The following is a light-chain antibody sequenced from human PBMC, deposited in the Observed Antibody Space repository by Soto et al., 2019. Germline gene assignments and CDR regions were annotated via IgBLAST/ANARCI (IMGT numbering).Light chain of an antibody. CDR1: QSINRY. CDR3: QQSYSTPLT. V-gene: IGKV1-39*01. CDR2: AAS. Sequence: TQVTQPPSSLSASVGDRVTITCRASQSINRYLNWYQQKPGKAPKLLIYAASSLQGGVPSRFSGSGSGADFTLTISSLQPEDFATYSCQQSYSTPLTFGGGTKVDIK. J-gene: IGKJ4*01.